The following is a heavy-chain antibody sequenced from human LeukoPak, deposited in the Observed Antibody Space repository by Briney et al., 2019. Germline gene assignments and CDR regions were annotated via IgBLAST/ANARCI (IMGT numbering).Heavy chain of an antibody. CDR2: INHSGST. J-gene: IGHJ4*02. D-gene: IGHD6-19*01. V-gene: IGHV4-34*01. CDR1: GGSFSGYY. CDR3: ARGGSSGWYN. Sequence: RASETLSLTCAVYGGSFSGYYWSWIRQPPGKGLEWIGEINHSGSTNYNPSLKSRVTISVDTSKNQFSLKLSSVTAADTAVCYCARGGSSGWYNWGQGTLVTVSS.